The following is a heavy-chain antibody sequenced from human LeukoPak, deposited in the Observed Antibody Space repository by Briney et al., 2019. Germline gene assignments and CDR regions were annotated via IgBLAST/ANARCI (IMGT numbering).Heavy chain of an antibody. CDR1: GDSVSSNSVT. Sequence: SQTLSLTCAISGDSVSSNSVTWNWIRQSPSRGLEWLGRTYYRSTWYNDYAVSVRGRITVNPDTSKNQFSLHLNSVTPEDTAVYYCARRGRYYDRPPFDYWGQGTLVTVSS. V-gene: IGHV6-1*01. J-gene: IGHJ4*02. D-gene: IGHD3-9*01. CDR3: ARRGRYYDRPPFDY. CDR2: TYYRSTWYN.